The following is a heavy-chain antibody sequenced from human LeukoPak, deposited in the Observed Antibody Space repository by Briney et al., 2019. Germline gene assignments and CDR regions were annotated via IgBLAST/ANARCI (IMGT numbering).Heavy chain of an antibody. CDR2: IGGSGGST. CDR1: GFPLSSYA. V-gene: IGHV3-23*01. D-gene: IGHD3-10*01. J-gene: IGHJ4*02. Sequence: GGSLRLSCAASGFPLSSYAVTGLRQARGKGLEWVSAIGGSGGSTFYADSVRGRFPISRDNSKNTLYLPRNIRRAEDTTVHYCAKGSSSTEGNWGQGTLVSVSS. CDR3: AKGSSSTEGN.